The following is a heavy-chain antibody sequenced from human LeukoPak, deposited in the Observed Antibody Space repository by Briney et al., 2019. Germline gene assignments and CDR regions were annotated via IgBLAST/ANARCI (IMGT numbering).Heavy chain of an antibody. J-gene: IGHJ6*04. CDR3: ATSGSFYTPV. V-gene: IGHV3-7*03. Sequence: GGSLRLSCAASGFTFSSYWMSWVRQAPGKGLEWVANIKQDGSEKYYVDSVKGRFTISRDNSKNTLYLQMGSLRVDDTAVYYCATSGSFYTPVWGKGTMVIVSS. CDR2: IKQDGSEK. D-gene: IGHD1-26*01. CDR1: GFTFSSYW.